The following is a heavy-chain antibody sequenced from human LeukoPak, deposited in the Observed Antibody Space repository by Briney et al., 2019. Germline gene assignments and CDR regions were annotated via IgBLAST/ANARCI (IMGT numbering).Heavy chain of an antibody. CDR1: GFTFSSYW. CDR2: IKQDGSEK. Sequence: GWSLRLSCAASGFTFSSYWMSWVRQAPGKGLEWVANIKQDGSEKNYVDSVKGRFTISRDNAKNSLYLQMNTLRVEDTAVYYCARGYGNYGYWGQGTLVTVSS. V-gene: IGHV3-7*01. CDR3: ARGYGNYGY. D-gene: IGHD4-17*01. J-gene: IGHJ4*02.